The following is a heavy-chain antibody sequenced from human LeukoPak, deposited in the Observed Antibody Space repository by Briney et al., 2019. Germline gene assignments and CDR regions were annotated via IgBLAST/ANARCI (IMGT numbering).Heavy chain of an antibody. CDR3: ARMASEQDYDFWSGYSYYYYYGMDV. D-gene: IGHD3-3*01. CDR2: IYYSGST. J-gene: IGHJ6*02. CDR1: GGSISSYY. Sequence: SETLSLTCTVSGGSISSYYWSWIRQPPGKGLEWIGYIYYSGSTNYNPSLKSRVTISVDTSKNQFSLKLSSVTAADTAVYYCARMASEQDYDFWSGYSYYYYYGMDVWGQGTTVTVSS. V-gene: IGHV4-59*01.